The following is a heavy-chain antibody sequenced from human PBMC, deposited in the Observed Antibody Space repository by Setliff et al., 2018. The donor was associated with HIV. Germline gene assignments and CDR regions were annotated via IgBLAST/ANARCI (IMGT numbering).Heavy chain of an antibody. D-gene: IGHD3-10*01. J-gene: IGHJ4*02. CDR2: ISPYNGEV. Sequence: ASVKVSCKTSGYIFINYYVTWVRQAPGQGLEWVGQISPYNGEVRYAQRFQGRITMTTRTSTTTAYMELRSLGSDDTAIYFCATMQFGDFDYWGQGTLVTVSS. V-gene: IGHV1-18*01. CDR3: ATMQFGDFDY. CDR1: GYIFINYY.